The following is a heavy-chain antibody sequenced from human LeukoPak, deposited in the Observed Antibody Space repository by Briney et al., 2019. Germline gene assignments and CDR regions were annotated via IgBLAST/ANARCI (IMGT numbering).Heavy chain of an antibody. D-gene: IGHD6-19*01. Sequence: GGSLRLPCAASGFTFDDYAMHWVRQAPGKGLEWVSGISWNSGSIGYADSVKGRFTISRDNAKNSLYLQMNSLRAEDTALYYCAKDIRVAVAGTLGWYFDLWGRGTLVTVSS. V-gene: IGHV3-9*01. CDR2: ISWNSGSI. CDR1: GFTFDDYA. CDR3: AKDIRVAVAGTLGWYFDL. J-gene: IGHJ2*01.